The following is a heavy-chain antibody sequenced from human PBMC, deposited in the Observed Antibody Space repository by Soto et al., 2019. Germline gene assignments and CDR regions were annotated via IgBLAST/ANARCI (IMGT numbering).Heavy chain of an antibody. CDR1: GLTFSDFG. J-gene: IGHJ4*02. CDR3: AKDAGNEDSLFDY. CDR2: VNFDGGNT. V-gene: IGHV3-23*01. Sequence: GGSLRLSCEASGLTFSDFGMAWVRQIPGKGLEWVSTVNFDGGNTHYADSVQGRFTISRDNSKDTLYLQMGSLRAEDTAIYYCAKDAGNEDSLFDYWAQGTLVTVSS. D-gene: IGHD4-4*01.